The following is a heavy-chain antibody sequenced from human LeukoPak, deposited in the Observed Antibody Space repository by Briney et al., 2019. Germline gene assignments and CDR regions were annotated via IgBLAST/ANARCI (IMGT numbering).Heavy chain of an antibody. D-gene: IGHD3-10*01. CDR2: INPSGGST. Sequence: ASVKVSCKASGYTFTSYYMHWVRQAPGQGLEWMGIINPSGGSTSYAQKFQGRVTVTRDTSTSTVYMELSSLRSEDTAVYYCARGGSQRITMVRGESWFDPWGQGTLVTVSS. CDR3: ARGGSQRITMVRGESWFDP. V-gene: IGHV1-46*01. J-gene: IGHJ5*02. CDR1: GYTFTSYY.